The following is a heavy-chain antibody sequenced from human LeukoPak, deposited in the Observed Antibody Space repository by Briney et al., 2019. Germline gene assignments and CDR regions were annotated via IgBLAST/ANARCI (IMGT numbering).Heavy chain of an antibody. D-gene: IGHD5-18*01. CDR3: ANQRGYGNYNYYYGMDV. J-gene: IGHJ6*02. V-gene: IGHV3-30*18. CDR2: ISYDGSNK. Sequence: PGGSLRLSCAASGFTFSSYGMHWVRQAPGKGLEWVAVISYDGSNKYYADSVKGRFTISRDNSKNTLYLQMNSLRAEDTAVYYCANQRGYGNYNYYYGMDVWGQGTTVTVSS. CDR1: GFTFSSYG.